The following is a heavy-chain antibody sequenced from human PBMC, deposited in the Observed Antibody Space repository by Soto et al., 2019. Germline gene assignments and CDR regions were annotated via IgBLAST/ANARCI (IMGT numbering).Heavy chain of an antibody. D-gene: IGHD5-12*01. Sequence: GASVKVSCKASGGTFSSYAISWVRQAPGQGLEWMGGIIPIFGTANYAQKFQGRVTITAGESTSTAYMELSSLRSEDTAVYYCAREERDSGYDWTLDYWGQGTLVTVSS. CDR2: IIPIFGTA. CDR1: GGTFSSYA. CDR3: AREERDSGYDWTLDY. J-gene: IGHJ4*02. V-gene: IGHV1-69*13.